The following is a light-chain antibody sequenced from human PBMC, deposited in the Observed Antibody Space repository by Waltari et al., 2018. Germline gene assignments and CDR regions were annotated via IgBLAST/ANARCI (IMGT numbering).Light chain of an antibody. V-gene: IGLV7-46*01. CDR3: LLSYSFVQV. Sequence: AVVTQEPSLTVSPGGTVTLTCGSSTGSVTSGHYPDWLQQKPGQAPRTLIFDTSNKHSWTPARFAGSLRGGKVALTLSGAQPGDEAYDYCLLSYSFVQVFGVGTKLTVL. CDR2: DTS. CDR1: TGSVTSGHY. J-gene: IGLJ2*01.